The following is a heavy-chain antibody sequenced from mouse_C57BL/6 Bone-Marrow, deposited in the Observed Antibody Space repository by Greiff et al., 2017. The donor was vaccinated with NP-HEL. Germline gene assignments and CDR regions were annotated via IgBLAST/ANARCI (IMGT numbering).Heavy chain of an antibody. CDR1: GFTFTDYY. V-gene: IGHV7-3*01. Sequence: DVKLVESGGGLVQPGGSLSLSCAASGFTFTDYYMSWVRQPPGKALEWLGFIRNKANGYTTEYSASVKGRFTISRDNSQSILYLQMNALRAEDSATYYCARFITTDLGYFDVWGTGTTVTVSS. J-gene: IGHJ1*03. CDR3: ARFITTDLGYFDV. D-gene: IGHD1-2*01. CDR2: IRNKANGYTT.